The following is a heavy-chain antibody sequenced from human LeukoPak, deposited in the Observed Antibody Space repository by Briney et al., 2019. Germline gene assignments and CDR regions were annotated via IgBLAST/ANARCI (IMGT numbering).Heavy chain of an antibody. D-gene: IGHD3-22*01. J-gene: IGHJ4*02. CDR3: ARRSNYYDSSGYFDY. CDR2: IYYSGTT. Sequence: SETLSLTCTVSGGSISNYYWNWIRQPPGKGLEWIGYIYYSGTTNYNPSLKSRVSMSVDTSKNQFSLKLSSVTAADTAVYYCARRSNYYDSSGYFDYWGQGTLVTVSS. CDR1: GGSISNYY. V-gene: IGHV4-59*12.